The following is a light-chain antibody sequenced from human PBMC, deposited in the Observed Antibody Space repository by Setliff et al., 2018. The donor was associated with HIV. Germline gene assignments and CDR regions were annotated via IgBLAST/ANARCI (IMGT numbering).Light chain of an antibody. Sequence: QSALTQPASVSGSPGQSITISCTGTNSGVGGYNYVSWYQQYPGKAPKLMIYEVSNRPSGVSNRFSGSKSGSTASLTISGLQAEDEAVYYCSSYRSNNPYVFGTGTKVTVL. V-gene: IGLV2-14*01. J-gene: IGLJ1*01. CDR3: SSYRSNNPYV. CDR2: EVS. CDR1: NSGVGGYNY.